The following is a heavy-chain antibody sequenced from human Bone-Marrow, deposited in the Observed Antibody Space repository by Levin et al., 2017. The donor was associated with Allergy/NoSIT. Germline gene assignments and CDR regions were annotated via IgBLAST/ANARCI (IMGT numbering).Heavy chain of an antibody. CDR2: VSRSGTYT. J-gene: IGHJ3*02. D-gene: IGHD3-3*02. V-gene: IGHV3-11*05. CDR1: GFTFSDYY. CDR3: ARGVFSGDAFDI. Sequence: AGGSLRLSCAASGFTFSDYYMAWIRQAPGKGLEWVSYVSRSGTYTNYADSVTGRFTISRDDAKSSLYLQMNNLRAGDTGVYFCARGVFSGDAFDIWGQGTRVVVST.